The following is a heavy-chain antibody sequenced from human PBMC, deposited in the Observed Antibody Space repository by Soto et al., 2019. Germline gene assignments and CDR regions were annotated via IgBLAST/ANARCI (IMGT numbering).Heavy chain of an antibody. J-gene: IGHJ5*02. D-gene: IGHD6-13*01. CDR2: IIPIFGTT. CDR1: GGTFSSYA. Sequence: SVKVSCKASGGTFSSYAISWVRQAPGQGLEWMGGIIPIFGTTNYAQKFQGRVTITADKSTSTAYMELSSLRSEDTAVCYCARPGYSSSWFSSWFDPWRQGISFTVSS. V-gene: IGHV1-69*06. CDR3: ARPGYSSSWFSSWFDP.